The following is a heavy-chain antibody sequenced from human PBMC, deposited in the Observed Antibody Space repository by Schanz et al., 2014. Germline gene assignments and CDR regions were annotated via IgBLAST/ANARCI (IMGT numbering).Heavy chain of an antibody. CDR1: GFTFSSYA. J-gene: IGHJ4*02. CDR3: ARGGATRFDY. Sequence: EVQLVESGGGLVQPGGSLRLSCAASGFTFSSYAMSWVRQPPGKGLEWVSSIRGSGGGTDYADSVKGRFTISRDNSKNTLYLQMNSLRDEDTAVYYCARGGATRFDYWGQGTLVTVSS. D-gene: IGHD1-26*01. V-gene: IGHV3-23*04. CDR2: IRGSGGGT.